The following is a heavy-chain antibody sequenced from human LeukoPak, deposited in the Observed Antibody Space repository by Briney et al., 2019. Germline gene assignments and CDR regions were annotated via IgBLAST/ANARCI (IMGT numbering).Heavy chain of an antibody. D-gene: IGHD5-18*01. CDR2: ISSSCYTI. Sequence: GGSETLFCAASGFTFSSYEMNWVRQAPGKGLEWVSYISSSCYTIYYADSVKGRFTISRDNAKNSLYLQMNSLRAEDTAVYYCARDGRYSYGYAGLQIPVDYWGQGTL. J-gene: IGHJ4*02. CDR3: ARDGRYSYGYAGLQIPVDY. CDR1: GFTFSSYE. V-gene: IGHV3-48*03.